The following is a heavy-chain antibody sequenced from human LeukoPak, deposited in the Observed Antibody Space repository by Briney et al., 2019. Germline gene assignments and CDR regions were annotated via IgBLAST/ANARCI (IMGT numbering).Heavy chain of an antibody. CDR1: GFTFSTYT. D-gene: IGHD6-13*01. CDR2: ISGSGGGT. CDR3: AKLSAGGTGY. V-gene: IGHV3-23*01. J-gene: IGHJ4*02. Sequence: PGGSLRLSCAASGFTFSTYTMSWVRQAPGKGLEWVSSISGSGGGTFYADSVKGRFTISRDNSKNTLYLQMNSLSAEDTAVYYCAKLSAGGTGYWGQGILVTVSS.